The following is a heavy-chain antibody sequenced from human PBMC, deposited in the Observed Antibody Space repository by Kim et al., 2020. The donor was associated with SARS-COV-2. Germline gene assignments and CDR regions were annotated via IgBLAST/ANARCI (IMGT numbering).Heavy chain of an antibody. CDR1: GFTFDDYA. J-gene: IGHJ5*02. V-gene: IGHV3-9*01. CDR2: INWNSGRI. CDR3: ARAACGQTYNWFDP. D-gene: IGHD6-13*01. Sequence: GGSLRLSCAASGFTFDDYAMHWVRQAPGKGLEWVSGINWNSGRIGYADSVKGRFTISRDNAKNSLYLQMNNLRAEDTALYYCARAACGQTYNWFDPWGQGTLVTVSS.